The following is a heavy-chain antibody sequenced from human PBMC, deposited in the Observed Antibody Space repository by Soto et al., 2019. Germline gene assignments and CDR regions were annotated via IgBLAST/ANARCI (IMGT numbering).Heavy chain of an antibody. CDR3: ARGTGELDYFDY. D-gene: IGHD7-27*01. V-gene: IGHV1-69*13. J-gene: IGHJ4*02. CDR1: GGTFSSYA. Sequence: SVKVSCKASGGTFSSYAISWVRQAPGQGLEWMGGIIPIFGTANYAQKFQGRVTITAGESTSTAYMELSSLRSEDTAVYYCARGTGELDYFDYWGQGTLVTVSS. CDR2: IIPIFGTA.